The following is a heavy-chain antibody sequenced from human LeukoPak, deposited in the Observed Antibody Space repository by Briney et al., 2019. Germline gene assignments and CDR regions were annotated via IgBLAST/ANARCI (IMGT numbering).Heavy chain of an antibody. CDR1: GFTFSNFW. D-gene: IGHD1-26*01. Sequence: GGSLRLSCAVSGFTFSNFWVSWVRQAPGKGLEWVANIQQDGSAKHYLDSVKGRFTISRDNAKNSLYLQMNSLRAEDTAVYYCVREYRGNSDFDYWGQGTLVTVSS. CDR3: VREYRGNSDFDY. CDR2: IQQDGSAK. J-gene: IGHJ4*02. V-gene: IGHV3-7*04.